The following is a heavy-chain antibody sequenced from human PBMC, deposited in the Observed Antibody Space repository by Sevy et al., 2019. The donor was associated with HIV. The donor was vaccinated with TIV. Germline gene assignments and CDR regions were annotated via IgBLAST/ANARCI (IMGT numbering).Heavy chain of an antibody. Sequence: GGSLRLSCAASGLTFSSYSMNWVRQAPGKGLEWVSPISSSSSYIYYADSLKGRFTISRDNAKNSLYLQMNSLRAEDTAVYYCARDSGSYSPYYMDVWGKGTTVTVSS. CDR1: GLTFSSYS. CDR2: ISSSSSYI. V-gene: IGHV3-21*01. J-gene: IGHJ6*03. D-gene: IGHD1-26*01. CDR3: ARDSGSYSPYYMDV.